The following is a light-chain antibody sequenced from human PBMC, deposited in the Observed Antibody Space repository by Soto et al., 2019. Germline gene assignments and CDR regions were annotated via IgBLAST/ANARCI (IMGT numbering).Light chain of an antibody. J-gene: IGLJ2*01. CDR2: EVS. CDR3: SSYTSSSLVV. CDR1: SGDVGGYYY. V-gene: IGLV2-14*01. Sequence: QSVLTQPASVSGSPGQSITISCTGTSGDVGGYYYVSWYQQLPGKAPKLMISEVSNRPSGVSNRFSGSKSGNTASLTISGLQAEDEADYYCSSYTSSSLVVFGGGTKLTVL.